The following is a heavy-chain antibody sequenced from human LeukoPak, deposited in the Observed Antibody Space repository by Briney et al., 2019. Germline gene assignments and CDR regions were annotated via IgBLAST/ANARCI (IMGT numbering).Heavy chain of an antibody. CDR3: ARQRYYDILTGYYDVWYFDY. Sequence: SETLSLTCTVSGGSISSSNYYWGWIRQPPGKGLQWIGSISYSGSTYYNPSLKSRVTISVDTSNSQFSLKLSSVTAADTAVYHCARQRYYDILTGYYDVWYFDYWGQGTLVTVSS. V-gene: IGHV4-39*01. CDR1: GGSISSSNYY. CDR2: ISYSGST. J-gene: IGHJ4*02. D-gene: IGHD3-9*01.